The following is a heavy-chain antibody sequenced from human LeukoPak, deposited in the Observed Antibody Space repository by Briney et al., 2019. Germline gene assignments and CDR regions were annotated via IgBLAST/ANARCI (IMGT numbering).Heavy chain of an antibody. CDR3: ASPPDGGNTLLDI. D-gene: IGHD4-23*01. Sequence: PSETLSLTCTVPGGSISSSSYYWGWIRQPPGKGLEWIGSIYYSGSTYYNPSLKSRVTISVDTSKNQFSLKLSSVTAADTAVYSCASPPDGGNTLLDIWGQGTMVTVSS. J-gene: IGHJ3*02. V-gene: IGHV4-39*07. CDR1: GGSISSSSYY. CDR2: IYYSGST.